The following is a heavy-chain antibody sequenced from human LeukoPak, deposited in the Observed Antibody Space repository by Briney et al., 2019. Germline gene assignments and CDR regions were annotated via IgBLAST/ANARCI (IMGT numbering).Heavy chain of an antibody. J-gene: IGHJ4*02. Sequence: GGSLRLSCAASGFTFSTFGMHWVRQTPGKGLEWVAYIRYDGDNKYYADSVKGRFTISRDNSKNTLYLQMNSLRTEDTAVYYCAKVPPDRSTTNCYNPFDYWGQGTLVTVSS. CDR3: AKVPPDRSTTNCYNPFDY. V-gene: IGHV3-30*02. D-gene: IGHD2-2*02. CDR2: IRYDGDNK. CDR1: GFTFSTFG.